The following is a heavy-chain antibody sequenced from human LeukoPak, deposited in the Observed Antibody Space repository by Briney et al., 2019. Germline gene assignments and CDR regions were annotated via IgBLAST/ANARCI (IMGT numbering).Heavy chain of an antibody. Sequence: GGSLRLSCAASGFTFSSYAMSWVRQAPGKGLEWVSAISGSGGSTYYADSVKGRFTISRDNSKNTLYLQMNSLRAEDTAVYYCAKRRPIAVAGGNYFDYWGQGTLVTVSS. CDR2: ISGSGGST. CDR3: AKRRPIAVAGGNYFDY. V-gene: IGHV3-23*01. J-gene: IGHJ4*02. CDR1: GFTFSSYA. D-gene: IGHD6-19*01.